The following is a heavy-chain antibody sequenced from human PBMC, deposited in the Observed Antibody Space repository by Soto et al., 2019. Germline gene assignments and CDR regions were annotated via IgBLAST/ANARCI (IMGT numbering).Heavy chain of an antibody. J-gene: IGHJ4*02. Sequence: EASVKVSCKASGYTFTSYGISWVRQAPGQGLEWMGWVSAYNGNTNYAQKLQGRVTMTTDTSTSTAYMKLRSLRTDDTAVYYCAGVRNGCGSSFDYWGQGTLVTVSS. V-gene: IGHV1-18*01. CDR2: VSAYNGNT. D-gene: IGHD3-3*01. CDR3: AGVRNGCGSSFDY. CDR1: GYTFTSYG.